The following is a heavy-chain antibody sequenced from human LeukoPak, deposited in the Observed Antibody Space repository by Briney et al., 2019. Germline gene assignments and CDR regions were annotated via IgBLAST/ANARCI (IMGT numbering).Heavy chain of an antibody. CDR1: GFTFSSYS. Sequence: GGSLRLSCAASGFTFSSYSMNWVRQAPGKGLEWVSSISSSSSYIYYADSVKGRFTISRDNAKNSLYLQMNSLRAEDTAVYYCARQGDFGVVIGVFDYWGQGTLVTVSS. CDR3: ARQGDFGVVIGVFDY. CDR2: ISSSSSYI. V-gene: IGHV3-21*01. J-gene: IGHJ4*02. D-gene: IGHD3-3*01.